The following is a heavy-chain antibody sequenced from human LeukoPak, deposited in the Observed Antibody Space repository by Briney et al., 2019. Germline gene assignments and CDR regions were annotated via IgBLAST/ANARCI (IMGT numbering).Heavy chain of an antibody. D-gene: IGHD6-6*01. Sequence: PGGSLRLSCAASGFTVSSNYMSWVRQAPGKGLEWVSIIYSGGSTYHADSVKGRFTISRDSSKNTLYLQMNSLRAEDTAVYFCARGIAVRPYYYFGMDVWGQGTTVTVSS. V-gene: IGHV3-53*01. CDR2: IYSGGST. CDR3: ARGIAVRPYYYFGMDV. J-gene: IGHJ6*02. CDR1: GFTVSSNY.